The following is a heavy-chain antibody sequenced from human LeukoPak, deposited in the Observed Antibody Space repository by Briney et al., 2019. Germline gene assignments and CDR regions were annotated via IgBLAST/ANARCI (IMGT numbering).Heavy chain of an antibody. D-gene: IGHD3-22*01. Sequence: SETLSLTCTVSGGSISSYYWSWIRQPPGKGLEWIGYIYYSGSTNYNPSLKSRVTISVDTSKNQFSLKLSSVTAADTAVYYCARDITYYYDSSGYYYVGYFDYWGQGTLVTVSS. CDR3: ARDITYYYDSSGYYYVGYFDY. CDR2: IYYSGST. V-gene: IGHV4-59*01. CDR1: GGSISSYY. J-gene: IGHJ4*02.